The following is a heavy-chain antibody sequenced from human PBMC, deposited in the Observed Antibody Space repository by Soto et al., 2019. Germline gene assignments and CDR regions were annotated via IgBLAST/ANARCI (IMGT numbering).Heavy chain of an antibody. D-gene: IGHD4-17*01. V-gene: IGHV4-31*03. CDR2: IYYSGST. CDR3: ARGIGDLGNYYYSYYMDV. J-gene: IGHJ6*03. Sequence: QVQLQESGPGLVKPSQTLSLTCTVSGGSISSGGYYWSWIRQHPGKGLEWIGYIYYSGSTYYNPSLTSRVTISVDTSKNQFPLKLSSVTAADTAVYYCARGIGDLGNYYYSYYMDVWGKGTTVTVSS. CDR1: GGSISSGGYY.